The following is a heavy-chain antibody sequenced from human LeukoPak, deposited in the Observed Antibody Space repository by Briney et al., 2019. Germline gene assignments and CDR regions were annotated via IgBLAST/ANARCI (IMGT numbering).Heavy chain of an antibody. J-gene: IGHJ4*02. D-gene: IGHD6-13*01. CDR3: AKDQLKGSSSWYSYFDY. V-gene: IGHV3-30*04. CDR2: ISYDGSKK. Sequence: PGGSLRLSCAASGFTFSIYAFHWVRQAPGKGLEWVAVISYDGSKKYYADSVKGRFTISRDNSKNTLYLQMNSLRAEDTAVYYCAKDQLKGSSSWYSYFDYWGQGTLVTVSS. CDR1: GFTFSIYA.